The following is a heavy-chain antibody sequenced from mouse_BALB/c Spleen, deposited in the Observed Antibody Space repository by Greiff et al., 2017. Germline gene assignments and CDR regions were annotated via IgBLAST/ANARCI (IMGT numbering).Heavy chain of an antibody. CDR2: ILPGSGST. J-gene: IGHJ3*01. CDR3: ASLLRYGWFAY. V-gene: IGHV1-9*01. Sequence: VKLQQSGAELMKPGASVKISCKATGYTFSSYWIAWVKQRPGHGLEWIGEILPGSGSTNYNEKFKGKATFTADTSSNTAYMQLSSLTSEDSAVYYCASLLRYGWFAYWGQGTLVTVSA. CDR1: GYTFSSYW. D-gene: IGHD1-1*01.